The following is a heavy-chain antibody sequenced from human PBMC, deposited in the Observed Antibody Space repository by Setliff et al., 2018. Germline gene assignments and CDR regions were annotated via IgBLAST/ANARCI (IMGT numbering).Heavy chain of an antibody. CDR2: LKPGDSGI. CDR3: VRPQTGCSGGTCCPDAFDM. CDR1: GYTFTNYW. D-gene: IGHD2-15*01. J-gene: IGHJ3*02. Sequence: GESLKISCQGSGYTFTNYWIGWVRQMPGKGLEWMGILKPGDSGIRYSPSFQGQVTLSADTSIATAYLHWTSLKASDTAMYYCVRPQTGCSGGTCCPDAFDMWGQGTVVTVSS. V-gene: IGHV5-51*01.